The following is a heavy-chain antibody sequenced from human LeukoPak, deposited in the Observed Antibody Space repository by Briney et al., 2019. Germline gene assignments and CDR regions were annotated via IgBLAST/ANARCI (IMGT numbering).Heavy chain of an antibody. J-gene: IGHJ4*02. CDR3: AREEVRGHHDY. D-gene: IGHD3-10*01. Sequence: ASVKVSCKASGYTFTGYYMHWVRQAPGQGLEWMGWINPNSGGTSYAQKFQGRVTMTRDMSTSTVYMELSSLRSEDTAVYYCAREEVRGHHDYWGQGTLVTVSS. CDR2: INPNSGGT. V-gene: IGHV1-2*02. CDR1: GYTFTGYY.